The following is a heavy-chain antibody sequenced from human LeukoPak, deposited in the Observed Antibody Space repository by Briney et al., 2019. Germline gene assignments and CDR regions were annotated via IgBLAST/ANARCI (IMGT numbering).Heavy chain of an antibody. D-gene: IGHD1-26*01. CDR1: GFTFSGSA. V-gene: IGHV3-73*01. Sequence: SGGSLRLSCAASGFTFSGSAMHWVRQAAGKGLEWVGRIRSKANSYATAYAASVKGRFTISRDDSKNTAYLQMNSLKTEDTAVYYCTSLYSGSYYNAFDIWGQGTMVTVSS. CDR2: IRSKANSYAT. CDR3: TSLYSGSYYNAFDI. J-gene: IGHJ3*02.